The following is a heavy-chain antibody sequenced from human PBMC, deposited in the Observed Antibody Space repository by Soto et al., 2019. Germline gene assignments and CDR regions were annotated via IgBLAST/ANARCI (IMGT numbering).Heavy chain of an antibody. CDR3: ARDQGVAAAGTPPYYYYYGMDV. J-gene: IGHJ6*02. CDR2: IGTAGDT. V-gene: IGHV3-13*01. D-gene: IGHD6-13*01. CDR1: GFTFSSYD. Sequence: PGGSLRLSCAASGFTFSSYDMHWVRQATGKGLEWVSAIGTAGDTYYPGSVKGRFTISRENAKNSLYLQMNSLRAEDTAVYYCARDQGVAAAGTPPYYYYYGMDVWGQGTTVTGSS.